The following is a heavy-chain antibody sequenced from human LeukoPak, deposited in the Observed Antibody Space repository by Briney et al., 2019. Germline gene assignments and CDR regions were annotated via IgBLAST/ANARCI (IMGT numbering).Heavy chain of an antibody. V-gene: IGHV3-21*01. CDR2: ISSSSSYI. Sequence: GGSLRLSCAASGFTFSSYSMNWVRQAPGKGLEWVSSISSSSSYIYYADSVKGRFTISRDNAKNSLYLQMDSLRAEDTAVYYCARVYDFWSGLDYWGQGTLVTVSS. CDR1: GFTFSSYS. CDR3: ARVYDFWSGLDY. J-gene: IGHJ4*02. D-gene: IGHD3-3*01.